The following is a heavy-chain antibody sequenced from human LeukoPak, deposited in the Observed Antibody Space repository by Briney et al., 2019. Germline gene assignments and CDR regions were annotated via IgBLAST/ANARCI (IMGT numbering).Heavy chain of an antibody. CDR3: AREKRTWLRLQRAFDI. D-gene: IGHD5-12*01. Sequence: ASVKVSCKASGYTFTSYAMNWVRQAPGQGLEWMGWINTNTGNPTYAQGFTGRFVFSLDTSASTAYLQISSLKAEDTAVYYCAREKRTWLRLQRAFDIWGQGTMVTVSS. CDR1: GYTFTSYA. CDR2: INTNTGNP. V-gene: IGHV7-4-1*02. J-gene: IGHJ3*02.